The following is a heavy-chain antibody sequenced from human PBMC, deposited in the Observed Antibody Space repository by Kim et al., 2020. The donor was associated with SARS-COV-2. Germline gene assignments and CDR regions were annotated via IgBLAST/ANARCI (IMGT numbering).Heavy chain of an antibody. D-gene: IGHD3-10*01. CDR3: ARGFRRLDD. CDR1: GFTFGNHA. V-gene: IGHV3-33*01. Sequence: GGSLRLSCAASGFTFGNHAMHWVRQAPGKGLEWLAIIWYDGINKYYADSVKGQFTISRDNSKNTLYLQMNSLSAEDTAIYYCARGFRRLDDWGQGTLVTVSS. J-gene: IGHJ4*02. CDR2: IWYDGINK.